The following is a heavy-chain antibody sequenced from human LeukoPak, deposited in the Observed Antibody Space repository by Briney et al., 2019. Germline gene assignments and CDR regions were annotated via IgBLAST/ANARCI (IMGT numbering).Heavy chain of an antibody. Sequence: PGGSLRLSCAASGFTFSSYGMHWVRQAPGKGLEGVAVIWYDGSNKYYADSVKGRFTISRDNSKNTLYLQMNSLRAEDTAVYYCARGPIYDIWTGYLDYWGQGTLVTVSS. CDR2: IWYDGSNK. J-gene: IGHJ4*02. D-gene: IGHD3-9*01. V-gene: IGHV3-33*01. CDR3: ARGPIYDIWTGYLDY. CDR1: GFTFSSYG.